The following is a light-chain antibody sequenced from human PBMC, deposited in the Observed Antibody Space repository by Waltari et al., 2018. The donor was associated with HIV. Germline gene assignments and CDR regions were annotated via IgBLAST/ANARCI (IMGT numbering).Light chain of an antibody. Sequence: QSALTQPASVSGSPGQSLTISCTGTSSDVGGYNYVSWYQQHPGKAPNLMIYDVSKRPSGVSNRFSGSKSGNTASLTISGLQAEDEADYYCSSYTSSSIYVVFGGGTMLTVL. CDR2: DVS. V-gene: IGLV2-14*01. J-gene: IGLJ2*01. CDR3: SSYTSSSIYVV. CDR1: SSDVGGYNY.